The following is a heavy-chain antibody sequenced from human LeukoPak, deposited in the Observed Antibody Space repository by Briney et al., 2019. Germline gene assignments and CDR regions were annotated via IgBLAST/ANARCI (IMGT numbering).Heavy chain of an antibody. D-gene: IGHD4-23*01. CDR2: INTSGST. CDR3: ARGPYGTNSLGAFEI. Sequence: SETLSLTCTVSGASMSSYYWSWVRQPTGKGLEWIGRINTSGSTNYNPSLKSRVTMSVDTSKNHLSLNLRSVTAADTAMYYCARGPYGTNSLGAFEIWGQGTMVTVSS. CDR1: GASMSSYY. J-gene: IGHJ3*02. V-gene: IGHV4-4*07.